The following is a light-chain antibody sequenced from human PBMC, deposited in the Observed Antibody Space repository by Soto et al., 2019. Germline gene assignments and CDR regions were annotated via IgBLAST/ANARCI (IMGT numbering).Light chain of an antibody. J-gene: IGKJ1*01. CDR1: HGVSSSY. CDR2: GVS. CDR3: QQDGGPSWT. V-gene: IGKV3-20*01. Sequence: EIVLTQSPCTLSSSAGERATLSCRASHGVSSSYLAWYQQQPGQAPILLNYGVSSRATGIPERFSGSGSGTDFTLTISSLQPEDFAVYYCQQDGGPSWTFGQGTKVEIK.